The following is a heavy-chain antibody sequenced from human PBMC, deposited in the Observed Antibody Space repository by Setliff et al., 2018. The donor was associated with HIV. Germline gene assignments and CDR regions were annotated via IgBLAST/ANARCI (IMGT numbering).Heavy chain of an antibody. CDR1: GFTFSNAW. D-gene: IGHD3-9*01. Sequence: PGGSLRLSCAASGFTFSNAWMNWVRQAPGKGLEWVGRIRSKVDGGAADYAAPVKGGFTISRDDSKNTLYLQMSSLKTEDTAVYYCTTESVFLDYFFDYWGQGTLVTVSS. J-gene: IGHJ4*02. V-gene: IGHV3-15*05. CDR3: TTESVFLDYFFDY. CDR2: IRSKVDGGAA.